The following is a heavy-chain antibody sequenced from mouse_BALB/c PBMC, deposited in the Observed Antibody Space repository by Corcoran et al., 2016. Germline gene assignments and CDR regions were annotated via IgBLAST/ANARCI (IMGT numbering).Heavy chain of an antibody. D-gene: IGHD1-1*01. CDR2: INTYTGEP. Sequence: QIQLVQSGPELKKPGETVKISCKASGYTFTNYGMNWVKQAPGKGLKWMGWINTYTGEPTYADDFKGRFAFSLETSASTAYLQINNLKNEDMATYFCAREGDGSSHWYFDVWGAGTTVTVSS. V-gene: IGHV9-1*02. CDR3: AREGDGSSHWYFDV. J-gene: IGHJ1*01. CDR1: GYTFTNYG.